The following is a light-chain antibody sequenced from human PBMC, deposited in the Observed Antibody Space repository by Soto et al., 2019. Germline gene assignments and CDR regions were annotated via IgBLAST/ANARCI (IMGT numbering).Light chain of an antibody. CDR2: AAS. CDR1: QGISSY. J-gene: IGKJ4*01. CDR3: QQPDLT. Sequence: DIQLTQSPSFLSASVGDRVTITCRASQGISSYLAWYQQKPGKAPKLLIYAASTLQSGVPSRFSGSGSGTEFTLTISSLQPEDFATYHCQQPDLTFGGGTKVEIK. V-gene: IGKV1-9*01.